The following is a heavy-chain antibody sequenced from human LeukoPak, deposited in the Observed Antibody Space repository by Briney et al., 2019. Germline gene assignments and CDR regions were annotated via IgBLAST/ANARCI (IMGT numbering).Heavy chain of an antibody. V-gene: IGHV3-21*01. D-gene: IGHD4-23*01. J-gene: IGHJ5*02. CDR2: ISSSSSYI. CDR3: ARDALVILASGWFDR. Sequence: GGSLRLSCAASGFTFSSYSMNWVRQAPGKGLEWVSSISSSSSYIYYADSVKGRFTIYRDNAKNSLYLQMNSLRAEDTAVYYCARDALVILASGWFDRWGQGTLVTVSS. CDR1: GFTFSSYS.